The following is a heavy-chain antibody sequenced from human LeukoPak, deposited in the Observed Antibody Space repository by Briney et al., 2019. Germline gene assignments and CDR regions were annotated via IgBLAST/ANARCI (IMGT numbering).Heavy chain of an antibody. J-gene: IGHJ2*01. CDR3: VRALTTVATWLYL. CDR2: IRPNSGDT. V-gene: IGHV1-2*02. CDR1: GYTFTGYL. Sequence: ASVKVSCKASGYTFTGYLMHWVRQAPGQGLEWMGWIRPNSGDTKYAQKFQGRVTMTRDTSITTAYMELSRLTSDDTAVYYCVRALTTVATWLYLWGRGTLVTVSS. D-gene: IGHD4-17*01.